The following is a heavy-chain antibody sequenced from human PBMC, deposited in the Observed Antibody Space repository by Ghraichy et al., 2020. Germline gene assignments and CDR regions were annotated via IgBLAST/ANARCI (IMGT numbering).Heavy chain of an antibody. CDR1: GFTFSRAW. Sequence: SCAASGFTFSRAWMSWVRQASGKGLEWVANIKEDGSKKYYVDSVKGRFTISRDNARNSLYLQMDSLKAEDTAVYFCAKDDWGPSYWGQGTLVTVSS. J-gene: IGHJ4*02. CDR2: IKEDGSKK. V-gene: IGHV3-7*01. D-gene: IGHD3-9*01. CDR3: AKDDWGPSY.